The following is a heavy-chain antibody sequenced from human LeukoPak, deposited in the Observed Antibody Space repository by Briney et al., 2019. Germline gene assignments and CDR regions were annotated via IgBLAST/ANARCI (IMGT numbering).Heavy chain of an antibody. V-gene: IGHV1-69*06. J-gene: IGHJ4*02. CDR1: GGTFSSYA. CDR3: AMGVGAPEDLAVAADFDN. CDR2: IITIFGTA. Sequence: SVRLSCKASGGTFSSYAISWVRQAPGQGLEWMGGIITIFGTANYAQKFQGRGTITADKSTSTAYMELSSLRSEDTAVYYCAMGVGAPEDLAVAADFDNWGQGTLVTVSS. D-gene: IGHD6-19*01.